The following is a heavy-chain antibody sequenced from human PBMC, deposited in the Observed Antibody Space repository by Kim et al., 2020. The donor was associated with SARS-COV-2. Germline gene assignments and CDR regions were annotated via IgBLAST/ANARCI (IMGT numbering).Heavy chain of an antibody. J-gene: IGHJ6*02. CDR3: ARGKEYSYGYKGSYYYGMDV. D-gene: IGHD5-18*01. CDR1: GGTFSSYA. CDR2: IIPIFGTA. V-gene: IGHV1-69*13. Sequence: SVKVSCKASGGTFSSYAISWVRQAPGQGLEWMGGIIPIFGTANYAQKFQGRVTITADESTSTAYMELSSLRSEDTAVYYCARGKEYSYGYKGSYYYGMDVWGQGTTVTVSS.